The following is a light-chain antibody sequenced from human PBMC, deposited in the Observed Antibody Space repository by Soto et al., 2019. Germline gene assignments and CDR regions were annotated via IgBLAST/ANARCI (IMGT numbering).Light chain of an antibody. CDR2: DVS. CDR3: QQYNYYWT. Sequence: GARVTITCRASQSISTWLAWYQQTPGKAPKLLIYDVSSLESGVPSRFSSSGSETEFTLTISSLQPDDFATYYCQQYNYYWTFGQGTKVDIK. J-gene: IGKJ1*01. CDR1: QSISTW. V-gene: IGKV1-5*01.